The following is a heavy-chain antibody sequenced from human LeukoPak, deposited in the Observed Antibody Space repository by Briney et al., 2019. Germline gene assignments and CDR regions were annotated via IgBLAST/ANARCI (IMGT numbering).Heavy chain of an antibody. CDR1: GGSISSSSYY. D-gene: IGHD4-23*01. V-gene: IGHV4-39*07. Sequence: SETLSLTCTVSGGSISSSSYYWGWIRQPPGKGLEWIGEINHSGSTNYNPSLKSRVTISVDTSKNQFSLKLSSVTAADTAVYYCARDSGTTGVVKFDPWGQGILVTVSS. CDR2: INHSGST. J-gene: IGHJ5*02. CDR3: ARDSGTTGVVKFDP.